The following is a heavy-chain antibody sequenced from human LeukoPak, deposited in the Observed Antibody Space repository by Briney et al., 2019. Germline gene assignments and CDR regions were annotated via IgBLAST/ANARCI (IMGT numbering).Heavy chain of an antibody. CDR2: IYYSGST. J-gene: IGHJ4*02. V-gene: IGHV4-59*01. Sequence: SETLSLTCTVSGGSISTYYWGWVRQSPGKGLEWIGHIYYSGSTNYNPSLKSRVAMSVDTSKNQFSLKLSSVTAADTAVYYCARDRWRTYYFDYWGQGTLVTVSS. CDR1: GGSISTYY. D-gene: IGHD4-23*01. CDR3: ARDRWRTYYFDY.